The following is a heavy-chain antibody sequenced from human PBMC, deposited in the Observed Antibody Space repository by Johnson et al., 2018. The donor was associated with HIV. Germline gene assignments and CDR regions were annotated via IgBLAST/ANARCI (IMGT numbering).Heavy chain of an antibody. J-gene: IGHJ3*02. CDR2: IYSGGST. D-gene: IGHD3-16*01. V-gene: IGHV3-66*02. CDR1: SNY. CDR3: ARGRGALDI. Sequence: VQLVESGGGLVQPGGSLRLSCVGSSNYKSWVRQAPGKGLEWVSVIYSGGSTYYADSVKGRFTISRDTSKNMLYLQMNSLRPEDTAVYYCARGRGALDIWGQGTTVTVSS.